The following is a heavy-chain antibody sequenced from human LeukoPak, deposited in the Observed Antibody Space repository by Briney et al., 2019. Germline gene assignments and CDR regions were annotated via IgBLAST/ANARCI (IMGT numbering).Heavy chain of an antibody. V-gene: IGHV4-34*01. D-gene: IGHD2-2*01. Sequence: PSETLSLTCAVSGGAFSNYFWTWTRQPPGKGLEWIAEINDSGSTNSNSSLRSRVAISVDTSKNQFSLRLTSVTAADTAVYYCARGQYCSTTTCYSARRYFDFWGQGTLVTVSS. CDR1: GGAFSNYF. J-gene: IGHJ4*02. CDR3: ARGQYCSTTTCYSARRYFDF. CDR2: INDSGST.